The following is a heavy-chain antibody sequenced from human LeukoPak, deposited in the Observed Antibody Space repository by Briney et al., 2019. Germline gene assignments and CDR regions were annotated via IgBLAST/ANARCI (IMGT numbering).Heavy chain of an antibody. V-gene: IGHV1-46*01. J-gene: IGHJ4*02. CDR3: AREVGYCSGGSCRYYFDY. CDR1: GYTFTSYY. D-gene: IGHD2-15*01. CDR2: INPSGGST. Sequence: ASVKVSCKASGYTFTSYYMHGVRQAPGQGLEWMGIINPSGGSTSYAQKFQGRVTMTRDTSTSTVYMELSSLRSEDTAVYYCAREVGYCSGGSCRYYFDYWGQGTLVTVSS.